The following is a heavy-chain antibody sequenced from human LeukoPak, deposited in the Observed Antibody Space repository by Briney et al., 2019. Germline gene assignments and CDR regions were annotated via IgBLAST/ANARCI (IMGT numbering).Heavy chain of an antibody. J-gene: IGHJ5*02. CDR1: GYSFTNYW. Sequence: GESLKISCKGSGYSFTNYWIGWVRQMPGKGLEWRGIIYPSDSDTRYSPSFQGQVTISADKSISTAYLQWSSLKASDTAIYYCARQNGGSYYSWFDPWGQGTLVTVSS. V-gene: IGHV5-51*01. CDR3: ARQNGGSYYSWFDP. CDR2: IYPSDSDT. D-gene: IGHD1-26*01.